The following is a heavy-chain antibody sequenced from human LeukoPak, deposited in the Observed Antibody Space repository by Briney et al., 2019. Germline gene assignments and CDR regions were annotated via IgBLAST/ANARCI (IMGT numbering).Heavy chain of an antibody. J-gene: IGHJ4*02. V-gene: IGHV3-20*04. Sequence: GGSLRLSCAASGFRLDAFGMSWVRQVPGKGLEWVSGIEWNGGRREYADSVKGRYTISRDNAKNSLYLQMKNLRAEDTALYYCASVPDDASGNSRYYFKTWGQGTLVTVSS. D-gene: IGHD3-22*01. CDR2: IEWNGGRR. CDR3: ASVPDDASGNSRYYFKT. CDR1: GFRLDAFG.